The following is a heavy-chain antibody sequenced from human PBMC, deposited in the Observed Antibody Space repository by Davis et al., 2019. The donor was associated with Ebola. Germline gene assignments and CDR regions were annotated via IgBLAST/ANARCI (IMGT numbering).Heavy chain of an antibody. CDR1: GFTFSGSA. CDR3: VGATQWLAYDY. J-gene: IGHJ4*02. Sequence: GESLRISCAASGFTFSGSAMHWVRQAPGKGLEWVAVIYSGSSTEYIDSVKGRFTISRDNSKNTLYLQMNSLSVEDTAAYYCVGATQWLAYDYWGQGTLVTVSS. V-gene: IGHV3-53*01. D-gene: IGHD6-19*01. CDR2: IYSGSST.